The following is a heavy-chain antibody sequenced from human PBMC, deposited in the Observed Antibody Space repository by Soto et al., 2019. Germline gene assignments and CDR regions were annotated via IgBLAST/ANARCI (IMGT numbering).Heavy chain of an antibody. V-gene: IGHV1-2*04. D-gene: IGHD5-18*01. CDR1: GYTFTGYY. CDR3: ARASPVVTDV. J-gene: IGHJ6*02. CDR2: INPNSGGT. Sequence: ASVKVSCKASGYTFTGYYMHWVRQAPGRGLEWMGWINPNSGGTNYAQKFQGWVTMTRDTSISTAYMELSSVTAADTAVYYCARASPVVTDVWGQGTTVTVSS.